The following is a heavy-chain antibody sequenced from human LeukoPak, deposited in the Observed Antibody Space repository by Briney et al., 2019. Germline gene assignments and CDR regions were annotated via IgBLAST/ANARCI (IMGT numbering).Heavy chain of an antibody. CDR3: ARDLSITMVRAPFY. D-gene: IGHD3-10*01. J-gene: IGHJ4*02. V-gene: IGHV1-2*02. CDR2: INPKSGGT. CDR1: ANTLTGYY. Sequence: ASVKVSCKASANTLTGYYMHWVRQAPGQGLEWMGWINPKSGGTNYAQKFQGRVTMTRDTSISTAFMELSRLRSDDTAVYYCARDLSITMVRAPFYWGPGTPVTVSS.